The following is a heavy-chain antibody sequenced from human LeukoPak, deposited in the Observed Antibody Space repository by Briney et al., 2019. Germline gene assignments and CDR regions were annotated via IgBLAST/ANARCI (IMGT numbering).Heavy chain of an antibody. V-gene: IGHV6-1*01. D-gene: IGHD3-3*01. Sequence: SQTLSLTCAISGDSVSSSSAAWNWIRQSPSRGLEWLGRTYYRSKWYSDYAVSLKSRITINPETSKNQFSLQLNSVTPEDTAVYYCARDRVELNWFDPWGQGTLVTVSS. CDR1: GDSVSSSSAA. CDR2: TYYRSKWYS. CDR3: ARDRVELNWFDP. J-gene: IGHJ5*02.